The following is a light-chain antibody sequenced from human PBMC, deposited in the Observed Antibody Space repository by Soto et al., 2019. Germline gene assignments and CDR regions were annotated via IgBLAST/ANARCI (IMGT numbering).Light chain of an antibody. J-gene: IGKJ1*01. Sequence: DIQMTQSPSTLSATVGDRVTITCRASQSISTWLAWYQQKPGKAPKLLIYDASSLEVGVPSRFSGSGSRTEFTHTISSLQPDDYGTYYCQQYYDFRTFGQGTKV. V-gene: IGKV1-5*01. CDR2: DAS. CDR3: QQYYDFRT. CDR1: QSISTW.